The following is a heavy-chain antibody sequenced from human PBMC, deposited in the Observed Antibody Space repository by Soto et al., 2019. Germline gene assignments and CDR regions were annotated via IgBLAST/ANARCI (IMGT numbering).Heavy chain of an antibody. J-gene: IGHJ4*02. CDR3: AKGGADGFCSGGRCYFDY. Sequence: EVQLVESGGGLVQPGRSLRLSCAASGFTFDDYAMHWVRRVPGKGLEWVSSISWNSNIIGYADSVKGRFTISRDNAKNSLYLQMNSLRPEDTVLYYCAKGGADGFCSGGRCYFDYWGKGHLVTVSS. V-gene: IGHV3-9*01. CDR1: GFTFDDYA. D-gene: IGHD2-15*01. CDR2: ISWNSNII.